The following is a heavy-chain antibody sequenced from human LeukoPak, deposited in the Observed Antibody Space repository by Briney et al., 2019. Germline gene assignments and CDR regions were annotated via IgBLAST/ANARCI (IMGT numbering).Heavy chain of an antibody. CDR3: ARTSPQGYCSGGSCSGSDY. J-gene: IGHJ4*02. CDR2: MNPNSGNT. V-gene: IGHV1-8*01. CDR1: GYTFTSYD. D-gene: IGHD2-15*01. Sequence: ASVKVSCKASGYTFTSYDINWVRQATGQGLEWMGWMNPNSGNTGYAQKFQGRVTMTRNTFISTAYMELSSLRSEDTAVYYCARTSPQGYCSGGSCSGSDYWGQGTLVTVSS.